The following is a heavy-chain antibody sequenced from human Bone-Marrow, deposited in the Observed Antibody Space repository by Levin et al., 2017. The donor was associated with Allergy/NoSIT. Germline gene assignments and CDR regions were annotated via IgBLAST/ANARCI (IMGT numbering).Heavy chain of an antibody. J-gene: IGHJ4*02. CDR1: GFTFSSYG. CDR2: ISYDGSNK. V-gene: IGHV3-30*18. CDR3: AKDIGYCSGGSCYGFDY. D-gene: IGHD2-15*01. Sequence: GESLKISCAASGFTFSSYGMHWVRQAPGKGLEWVAVISYDGSNKYYADSVKGRFTISRDNSKNTLYLQMNSLRAEDTAVYYCAKDIGYCSGGSCYGFDYWGQGTLVTVSS.